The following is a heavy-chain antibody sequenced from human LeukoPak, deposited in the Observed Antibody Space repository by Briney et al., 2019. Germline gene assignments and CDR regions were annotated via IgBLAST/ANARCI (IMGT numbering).Heavy chain of an antibody. CDR2: INAYNGNT. CDR3: ARDGAHYDFWSGSINLFDY. Sequence: ASVTVSCKASGYTFTSYGISWVRQAPGQGLEWMGWINAYNGNTNYAQKLQGRVTMTTDTSTSTAYMELRSLRSDDTAVYYCARDGAHYDFWSGSINLFDYWGQGTLVTVSS. J-gene: IGHJ4*02. CDR1: GYTFTSYG. D-gene: IGHD3-3*01. V-gene: IGHV1-18*01.